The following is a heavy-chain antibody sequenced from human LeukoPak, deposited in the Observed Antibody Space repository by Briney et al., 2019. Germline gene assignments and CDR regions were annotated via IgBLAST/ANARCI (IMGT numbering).Heavy chain of an antibody. CDR2: IYSGGST. V-gene: IGHV3-53*01. CDR3: ARDRNYYGSGSYYKTDAFDI. J-gene: IGHJ3*02. CDR1: GFTISSNY. D-gene: IGHD3-10*01. Sequence: GGSLRLSCAASGFTISSNYMSWVRQAPGKGLEWGSVIYSGGSTYYADSVKGRFTISRDNSKSTLYIQMNSLRAEDTAVYYCARDRNYYGSGSYYKTDAFDIWGQGTMVTVSS.